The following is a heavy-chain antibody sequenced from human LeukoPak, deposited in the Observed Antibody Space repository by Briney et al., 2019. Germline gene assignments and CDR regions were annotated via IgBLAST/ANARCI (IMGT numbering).Heavy chain of an antibody. V-gene: IGHV3-74*01. CDR3: ARGYAGVDY. Sequence: GVTQSLSCAASGFTFSSYWMHWVRQAPGRGLVWVSRIDTDGTDTTCADSVKGRFTISGDNAKNALNLQMNSLRAGDTAVYYSARGYAGVDYWGQGTQVTVSS. CDR2: IDTDGTDT. J-gene: IGHJ4*02. D-gene: IGHD5-12*01. CDR1: GFTFSSYW.